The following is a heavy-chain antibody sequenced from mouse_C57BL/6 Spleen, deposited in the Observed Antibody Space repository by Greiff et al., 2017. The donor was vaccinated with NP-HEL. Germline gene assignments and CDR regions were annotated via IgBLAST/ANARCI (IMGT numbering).Heavy chain of an antibody. J-gene: IGHJ2*01. Sequence: EVQGVESGGGLVKPGGSLKLSCAASGFTFSSYAMSWVRQTPEKRLEWVATISDGGSYTYYPDNVKGRFTISRDNAKHNLYLQMSHLKSEDTAMYDCARDEGDYGNYPLYYWGQGTTLTVAS. CDR1: GFTFSSYA. CDR3: ARDEGDYGNYPLYY. D-gene: IGHD2-1*01. V-gene: IGHV5-4*01. CDR2: ISDGGSYT.